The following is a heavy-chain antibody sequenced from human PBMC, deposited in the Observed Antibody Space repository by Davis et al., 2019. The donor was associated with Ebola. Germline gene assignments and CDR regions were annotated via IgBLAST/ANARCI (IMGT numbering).Heavy chain of an antibody. CDR3: ARASRNYYGSGNYYSEFDL. J-gene: IGHJ2*01. Sequence: GESLKISCAASGFTFSISAMNWVRQTPGKGLEWVSGISGSGGSTYYADSVKGRFTISRDNSKNTLYLQMNSLRVEDTAVYYCARASRNYYGSGNYYSEFDLWGRGSLVTVSS. V-gene: IGHV3-23*01. D-gene: IGHD3-10*01. CDR1: GFTFSISA. CDR2: ISGSGGST.